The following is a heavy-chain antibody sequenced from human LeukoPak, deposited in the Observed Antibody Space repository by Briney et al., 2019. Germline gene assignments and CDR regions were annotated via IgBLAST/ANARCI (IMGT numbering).Heavy chain of an antibody. J-gene: IGHJ4*02. CDR1: GFTFDDYA. CDR3: AKDGGYCSSTSCWGFGY. CDR2: ISWNSGSI. D-gene: IGHD2-2*01. Sequence: GGSLRLSCAASGFTFDDYAMHWVRQAPGKGLEWVSGISWNSGSIGYADSVKGRFTISRDNAKNSLYLQMNSLRAEDTALYYCAKDGGYCSSTSCWGFGYWGQGTLVTVSS. V-gene: IGHV3-9*01.